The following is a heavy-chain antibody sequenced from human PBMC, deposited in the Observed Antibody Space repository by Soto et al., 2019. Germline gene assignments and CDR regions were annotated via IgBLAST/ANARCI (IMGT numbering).Heavy chain of an antibody. D-gene: IGHD6-13*01. CDR1: GFTFSIYG. V-gene: IGHV3-30*18. CDR2: ISNDGNNK. J-gene: IGHJ4*02. CDR3: AKDTTYARGYTHSPGGFDY. Sequence: GGSLRLSCAASGFTFSIYGMHWVRQAPGKGLEWVAGISNDGNNKYYADFVKGRFSISSDKSKNTLHLQMYSLGAGDSALYYCAKDTTYARGYTHSPGGFDYWDRGTQVTVSS.